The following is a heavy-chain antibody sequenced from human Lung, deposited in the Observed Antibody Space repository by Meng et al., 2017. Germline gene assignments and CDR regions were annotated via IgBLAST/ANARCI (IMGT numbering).Heavy chain of an antibody. D-gene: IGHD4-11*01. CDR3: ARGPTTMAHDFDY. CDR2: INHSGST. V-gene: IGHV4-34*01. Sequence: HLTELAAAFLKPRATFSLTCAGYGGAFSCYYWSGIRHPPGKGLEWIGEINHSGSTNYNPSLESRATISVDTSQNNLSLKLSSVTAADSAVYYCARGPTTMAHDFDYWGQGTLVTVSS. J-gene: IGHJ4*02. CDR1: GGAFSCYY.